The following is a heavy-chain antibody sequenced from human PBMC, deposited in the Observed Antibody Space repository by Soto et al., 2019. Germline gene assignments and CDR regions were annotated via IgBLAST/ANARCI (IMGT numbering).Heavy chain of an antibody. J-gene: IGHJ4*02. D-gene: IGHD4-17*01. CDR2: IYYSGST. V-gene: IGHV4-31*03. CDR1: GGSISSGGYY. CDR3: ARDAGAPYGDYPDY. Sequence: SETLSLTCTVSGGSISSGGYYWSWIRQHPGKGLEWIGYIYYSGSTYYNPSLKSRVTISVDTSKNQFSLKLSSVTAADTAVYYCARDAGAPYGDYPDYWGQGTLVTVSS.